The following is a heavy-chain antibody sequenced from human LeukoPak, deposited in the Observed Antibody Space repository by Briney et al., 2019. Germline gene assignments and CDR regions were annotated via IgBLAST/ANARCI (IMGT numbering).Heavy chain of an antibody. CDR2: IKQDGSEK. CDR1: GFTFSSYW. J-gene: IGHJ4*02. D-gene: IGHD3-22*01. V-gene: IGHV3-7*01. Sequence: PGGSLRLSCSASGFTFSSYWMSWVRQAPGKGLEWVANIKQDGSEKYYVDSVKGRFTISRDNAKNPLYLQMNSLRAEDTAVYYCARATYYYDSSGYSWGQGTLVTVSS. CDR3: ARATYYYDSSGYS.